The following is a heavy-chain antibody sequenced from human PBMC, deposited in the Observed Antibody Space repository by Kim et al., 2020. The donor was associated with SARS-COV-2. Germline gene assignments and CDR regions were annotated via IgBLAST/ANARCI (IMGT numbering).Heavy chain of an antibody. CDR3: ARDRRGGAFDM. Sequence: GGSLRLSCVTSGFTFSTYDMSWVRQAPGKGLEWLSFLTKSSTTIYYADSVEGRFTISRDNAKNSLFLQMNSLRDEDTALYYCARDRRGGAFDMCGQGTM. V-gene: IGHV3-48*02. CDR2: LTKSSTTI. D-gene: IGHD3-16*01. J-gene: IGHJ3*02. CDR1: GFTFSTYD.